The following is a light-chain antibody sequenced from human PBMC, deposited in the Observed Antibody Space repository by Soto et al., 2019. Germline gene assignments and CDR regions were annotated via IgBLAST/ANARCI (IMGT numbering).Light chain of an antibody. V-gene: IGLV7-43*01. CDR1: TGAVTRSYY. J-gene: IGLJ1*01. CDR2: GTT. CDR3: LLYYGGAYV. Sequence: QTVVTQESSLTVSPGGTVTLTCASSTGAVTRSYYPSWFQQKPGQAPRTGIYGTTSKPSWTPARFSGSLLGGKAALTLSGVQPEDEAEYYCLLYYGGAYVFGTGTKLTVL.